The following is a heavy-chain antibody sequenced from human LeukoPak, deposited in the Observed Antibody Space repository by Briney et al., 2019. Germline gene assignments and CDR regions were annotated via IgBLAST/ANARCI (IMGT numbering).Heavy chain of an antibody. V-gene: IGHV3-30*04. CDR3: AMDSGEGY. J-gene: IGHJ4*02. CDR1: GFTFSSYA. CDR2: ISYDGSNK. Sequence: GGSLRLSCAASGFTFSSYAMHWVRQAPGKGLEWVAVISYDGSNKYYADSVKGRFTISRDNSKNTLYLQMNSLRAEDTAVYYCAMDSGEGYWGQGTLVTVSS. D-gene: IGHD6-19*01.